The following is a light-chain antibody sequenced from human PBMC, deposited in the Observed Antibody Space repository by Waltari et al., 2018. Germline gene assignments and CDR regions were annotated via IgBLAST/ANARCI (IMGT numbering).Light chain of an antibody. CDR1: SSDIGAYNF. J-gene: IGLJ1*01. Sequence: QSALTQPASVSGSPGQSIPISCPGTSSDIGAYNFVSWYQKHPGKAPKVMIYDVNNRPSGVSSRFSGSKSGNTASLTISGLQAEDEADYYCSSYTTGSTRYVFGSGTKVTVL. V-gene: IGLV2-14*03. CDR3: SSYTTGSTRYV. CDR2: DVN.